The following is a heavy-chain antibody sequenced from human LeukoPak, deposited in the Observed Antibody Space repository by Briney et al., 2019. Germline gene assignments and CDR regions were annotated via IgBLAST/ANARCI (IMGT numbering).Heavy chain of an antibody. V-gene: IGHV3-23*01. CDR1: GFNFKLSA. D-gene: IGHD2-8*01. CDR3: ARDRHCANGVCHSPPGMDV. Sequence: PGGSLRLSCAASGFNFKLSAMSWGRQAPGKGLEWVALISGSGSRGSGIIGGNTYYADSVKGRFTISRDNSKNTMYLQINSLRAEDTAVYYCARDRHCANGVCHSPPGMDVWGQGTTVTVSS. J-gene: IGHJ6*02. CDR2: ISGSGSRGSGIIGGNT.